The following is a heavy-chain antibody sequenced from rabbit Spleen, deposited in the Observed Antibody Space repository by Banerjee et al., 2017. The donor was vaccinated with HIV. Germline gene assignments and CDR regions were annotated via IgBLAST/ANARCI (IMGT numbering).Heavy chain of an antibody. D-gene: IGHD4-2*01. CDR2: IASGSSGDT. CDR3: ARSLPGGTAF. V-gene: IGHV1S45*01. CDR1: GFDFSNRYY. J-gene: IGHJ3*01. Sequence: QEQLEESGGDLVKPGASLTLTCKASGFDFSNRYYMCWVRQAPGKGLEWVACIASGSSGDTYYASWAKGRFTISKTSSTTVTLQMTSLTAADTATYFCARSLPGGTAFWGQGTLVTVS.